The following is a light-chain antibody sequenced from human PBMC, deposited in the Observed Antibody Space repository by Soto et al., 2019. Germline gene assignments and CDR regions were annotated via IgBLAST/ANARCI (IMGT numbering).Light chain of an antibody. CDR3: AAWDSSMSAYV. Sequence: QSVLTQAPSVSGTPGQRVTITCSGSSSNIGRNSVNWYQHLPGTAPKLLTHGNNHRPSGVPDRFSGSKSGTSASLAISGLQHEDEADYCCAAWDSSMSAYVFGTGTKVTVL. CDR1: SSNIGRNS. V-gene: IGLV1-44*01. CDR2: GNN. J-gene: IGLJ1*01.